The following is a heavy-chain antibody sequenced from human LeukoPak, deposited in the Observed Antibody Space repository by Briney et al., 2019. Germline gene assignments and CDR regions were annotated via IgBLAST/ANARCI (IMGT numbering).Heavy chain of an antibody. D-gene: IGHD5-12*01. J-gene: IGHJ4*02. V-gene: IGHV1-46*01. CDR3: ARVYSGYDLDY. CDR1: GYTFTSYY. CDR2: INPSGGST. Sequence: ASVKVSCKASGYTFTSYYMHWVRQAPGQGLEWMGIINPSGGSTSYAQKFQGRVTMTRDTSTSTVYMELSSLRSEDTAVYSCARVYSGYDLDYWGQGTLVTVSS.